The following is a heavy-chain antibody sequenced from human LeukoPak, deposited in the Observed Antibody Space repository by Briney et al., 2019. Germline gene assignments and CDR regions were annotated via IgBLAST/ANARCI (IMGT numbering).Heavy chain of an antibody. CDR2: ISSSSYI. D-gene: IGHD4-17*01. Sequence: GGSLRFSCAASGFTFSSYSMNWVRQAPGKGLEWVSSISSSSYIYYADSVKGRFTISRDNAKNSLYLQMNSLRAEDTAVYYCARGQDYGDYGIYFDYWGQGTLVTVSS. J-gene: IGHJ4*02. CDR3: ARGQDYGDYGIYFDY. V-gene: IGHV3-21*01. CDR1: GFTFSSYS.